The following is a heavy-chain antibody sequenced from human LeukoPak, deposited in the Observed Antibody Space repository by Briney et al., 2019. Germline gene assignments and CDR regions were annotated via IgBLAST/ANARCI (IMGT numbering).Heavy chain of an antibody. J-gene: IGHJ5*02. CDR1: GYTLTELS. V-gene: IGHV1-24*01. D-gene: IGHD3-3*01. CDR2: FDPEDGET. CDR3: ATGITIFGVASDWFDP. Sequence: VASVKVSCKVSGYTLTELSMHWVRQAPGEGLEWMGGFDPEDGETIYAQKFQGRVTMTEDTSTDTAYMELSSLRSEDTAVYYCATGITIFGVASDWFDPWGQGTLVTVSS.